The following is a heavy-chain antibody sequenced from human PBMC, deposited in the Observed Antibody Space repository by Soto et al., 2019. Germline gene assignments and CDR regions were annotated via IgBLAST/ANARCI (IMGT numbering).Heavy chain of an antibody. V-gene: IGHV4-4*07. CDR3: AREKRAYCSGASCYYLDY. J-gene: IGHJ4*02. CDR1: GDSISSYY. CDR2: IYASGST. D-gene: IGHD2-15*01. Sequence: QVQLQESGPGLVKPSEILSVTCTVSGDSISSYYWSWIRQPAGKGLEWIGRIYASGSTDSNPSLKSRLSMSVETSKKQFSLKLSSVTAADTAVYYCAREKRAYCSGASCYYLDYWGQGTLVTVSS.